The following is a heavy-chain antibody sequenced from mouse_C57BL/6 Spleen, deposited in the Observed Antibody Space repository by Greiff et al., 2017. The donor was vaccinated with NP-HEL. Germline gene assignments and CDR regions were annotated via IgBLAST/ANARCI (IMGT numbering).Heavy chain of an antibody. CDR1: GFTFSSYA. V-gene: IGHV5-4*01. Sequence: EVQGVESGGGLVKPGGSLKLSCAASGFTFSSYAMSWVRQTPEKRLEWVATISDGGSYTYYPDNVKGRFTISRDNAKNNLYLQMSHLKSEDTAMYYCARDPPVYYGSSSRYWYFDVWGTGTTVTVSS. CDR3: ARDPPVYYGSSSRYWYFDV. J-gene: IGHJ1*03. CDR2: ISDGGSYT. D-gene: IGHD1-1*01.